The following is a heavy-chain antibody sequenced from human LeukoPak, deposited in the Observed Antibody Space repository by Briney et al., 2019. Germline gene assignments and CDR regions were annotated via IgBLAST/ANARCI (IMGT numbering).Heavy chain of an antibody. CDR2: IWNDGNNQ. D-gene: IGHD2-21*01. J-gene: IGHJ4*02. V-gene: IGHV3-33*06. Sequence: HPGRSLRLSCAASGFTLSNYDMHSVRQAPGKGLDWVAVIWNDGNNQFYADSVKGRFTISRDNSKNTLFLHMNRLRAEDTAVYYCSKDVVAVTPNYLDQWGQGTLVTVSS. CDR3: SKDVVAVTPNYLDQ. CDR1: GFTLSNYD.